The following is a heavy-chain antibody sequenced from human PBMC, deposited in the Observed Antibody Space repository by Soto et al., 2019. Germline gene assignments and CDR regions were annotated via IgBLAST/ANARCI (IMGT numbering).Heavy chain of an antibody. J-gene: IGHJ6*02. Sequence: SETLSLTCTVSGGSISSGGYYWSWIRQHPGKGLEWIGYIYYSGSTYYNPSLKSRVTISVDTSKNQFSLKLSSVTAADTAVYYCARSQGIAAAPMSYYYYGMDVWGQGTTVTVSS. V-gene: IGHV4-31*03. CDR2: IYYSGST. CDR3: ARSQGIAAAPMSYYYYGMDV. D-gene: IGHD6-13*01. CDR1: GGSISSGGYY.